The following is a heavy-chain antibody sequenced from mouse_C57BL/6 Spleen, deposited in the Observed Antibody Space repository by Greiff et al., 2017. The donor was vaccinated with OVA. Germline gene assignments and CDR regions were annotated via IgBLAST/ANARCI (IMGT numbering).Heavy chain of an antibody. CDR2: ISYSGST. CDR1: GYSITSGYD. CDR3: ARADYYGRGYFDV. V-gene: IGHV3-1*01. Sequence: VQLKESGPGMVKPSQSLSLTCTVTGYSITSGYDWHWIRHFPGNKLEWMGYISYSGSTNYNPSLKSRISITHDTSKNHFFLKLNSVTTEDTATYYCARADYYGRGYFDVWGTGTTVTVSS. D-gene: IGHD1-1*01. J-gene: IGHJ1*03.